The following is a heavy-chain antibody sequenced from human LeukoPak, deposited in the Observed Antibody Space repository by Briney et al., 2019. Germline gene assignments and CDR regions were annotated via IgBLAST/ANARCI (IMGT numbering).Heavy chain of an antibody. V-gene: IGHV3-49*04. CDR3: SRNSLVYFDY. D-gene: IGHD4-11*01. CDR2: IRRRACGGAA. CDR1: GFTFDDFA. J-gene: IGHJ4*02. Sequence: GGSLRLSCTTSGFTFDDFAMSWVRQPPGKGLEWVGFIRRRACGGAAEYAATVKGRFIISSADTKGIAYLKMKSLKTADTDVFYCSRNSLVYFDYWGQGSRVIVSP.